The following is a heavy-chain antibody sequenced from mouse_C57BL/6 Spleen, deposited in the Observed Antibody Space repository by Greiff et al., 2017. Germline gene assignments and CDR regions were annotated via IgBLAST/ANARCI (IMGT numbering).Heavy chain of an antibody. V-gene: IGHV5-6*01. Sequence: EVQLVESGGDLVKPGGSLKLSCAASGFTFSSYGMSWVRQTPDKRLEWVANISSGGSYTYYPASVKGRFTIPTDNAKNTLYLQMSSLKTEDTAMYYCARNGRGEYAMDYWGQGTSVTVSS. CDR3: ARNGRGEYAMDY. CDR1: GFTFSSYG. J-gene: IGHJ4*01. CDR2: ISSGGSYT.